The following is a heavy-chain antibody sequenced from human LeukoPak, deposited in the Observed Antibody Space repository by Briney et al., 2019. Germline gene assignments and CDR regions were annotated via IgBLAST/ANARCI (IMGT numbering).Heavy chain of an antibody. CDR2: IYYSGST. CDR1: GGSFSGYY. V-gene: IGHV4-59*01. J-gene: IGHJ4*02. Sequence: SETLSLTCAVYGGSFSGYYWSWIRQPPGKGLEWIGYIYYSGSTNYNPSLKSRVTISVDTSKNQFSLKLSSVTAADTAVYYCARGLIPGYYFDYWGQGTLVTVSS. CDR3: ARGLIPGYYFDY. D-gene: IGHD1-14*01.